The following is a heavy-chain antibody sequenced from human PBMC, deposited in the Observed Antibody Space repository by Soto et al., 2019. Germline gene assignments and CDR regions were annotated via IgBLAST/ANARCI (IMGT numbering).Heavy chain of an antibody. CDR1: GYSISSSNW. V-gene: IGHV4-28*01. D-gene: IGHD5-18*01. CDR2: IYYSGST. CDR3: ASSVDTAMVSIDY. J-gene: IGHJ4*02. Sequence: SETLSLTCAVSGYSISSSNWWGWIRQPPGKGLEWIGYIYYSGSTYYNPSLKSRVTMSVDTSKNQFSLKLSSVTAVDTAVYYCASSVDTAMVSIDYWGQGTLVTVSS.